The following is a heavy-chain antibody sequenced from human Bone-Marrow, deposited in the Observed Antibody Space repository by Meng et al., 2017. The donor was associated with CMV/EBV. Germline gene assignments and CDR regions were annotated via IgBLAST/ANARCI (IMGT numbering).Heavy chain of an antibody. CDR2: ISAYNGNT. D-gene: IGHD3-3*01. V-gene: IGHV1-18*01. CDR3: ARYCGSICITIFGVAPYYYYGMDV. CDR1: GYTFTSYG. Sequence: ASVKVSCKASGYTFTSYGISWVRRAPGQGLEWMGWISAYNGNTNYAQKLQGRVTMTTDTSTSTAYMELRSLRSDDTAVYYCARYCGSICITIFGVAPYYYYGMDVWGQGTTVTVSS. J-gene: IGHJ6*02.